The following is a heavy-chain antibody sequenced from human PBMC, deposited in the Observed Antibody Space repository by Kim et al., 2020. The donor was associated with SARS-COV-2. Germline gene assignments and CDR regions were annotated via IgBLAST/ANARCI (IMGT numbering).Heavy chain of an antibody. V-gene: IGHV4-39*01. J-gene: IGHJ5*02. CDR3: ERHWQLFVGGVSDLFDP. CDR2: IYYSGST. D-gene: IGHD6-6*01. Sequence: SETLSLTCTVSGGSISSSSYYWGWIRQPPGKGLEWIGSIYYSGSTSYNPSLKSLVTISVDTSKNQFSLKLSSVTAAATAVYYCERHWQLFVGGVSDLFDPWGQGTLVTVSS. CDR1: GGSISSSSYY.